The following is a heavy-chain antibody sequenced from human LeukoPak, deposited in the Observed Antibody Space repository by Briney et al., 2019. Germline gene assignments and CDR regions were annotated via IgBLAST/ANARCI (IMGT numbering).Heavy chain of an antibody. V-gene: IGHV3-74*01. J-gene: IGHJ4*02. CDR1: GFTFSSYW. CDR3: ARDRGYTFDY. Sequence: GGSLRLSCAASGFTFSSYWMHRVRQAPGKGLVWVSQIKSDGSSTTYADSVKGRFTISRDNAKNTLYLQMNSLRAEDTAVYYCARDRGYTFDYWGQGTLVTVSS. D-gene: IGHD3-22*01. CDR2: IKSDGSST.